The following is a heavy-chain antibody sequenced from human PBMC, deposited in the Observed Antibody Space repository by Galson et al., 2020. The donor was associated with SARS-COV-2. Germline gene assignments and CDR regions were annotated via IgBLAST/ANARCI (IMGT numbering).Heavy chain of an antibody. CDR3: ARTQAPYCSSTSCYAYAKFDP. D-gene: IGHD2-2*01. Sequence: ASETLSLTCTVSGGSISSGGYYWSWIRQHPGKGLEWIGYIYYSGSTYYNPSLKSRVTISVDTSKNQFSLKLSSVTAADPAVYYCARTQAPYCSSTSCYAYAKFDPWGQGTLVTVSS. V-gene: IGHV4-31*03. CDR2: IYYSGST. J-gene: IGHJ5*02. CDR1: GGSISSGGYY.